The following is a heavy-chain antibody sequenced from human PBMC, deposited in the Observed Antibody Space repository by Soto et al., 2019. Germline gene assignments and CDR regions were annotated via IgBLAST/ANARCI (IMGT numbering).Heavy chain of an antibody. V-gene: IGHV4-59*08. CDR3: ARHAPHLYSGYDYYYYYYMDV. Sequence: PSETLSLTCTVSGGSISSYYWSWIRQPPGKGLEWIGYIYYSGSTNYNPSLKSRVTISVDTSKNQFSLKLSSVTAADTAVYYCARHAPHLYSGYDYYYYYYMDVWGKGTTVTVSS. D-gene: IGHD5-12*01. J-gene: IGHJ6*03. CDR2: IYYSGST. CDR1: GGSISSYY.